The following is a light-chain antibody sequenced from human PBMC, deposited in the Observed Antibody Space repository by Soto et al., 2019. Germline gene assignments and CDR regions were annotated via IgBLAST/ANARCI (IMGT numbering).Light chain of an antibody. Sequence: DIQMTQSPSSLSASVGDRVTITCRASQGISNYVAWFQQKPGKAPKSLIYGASSLQSGVPSKFSGSGSGTEFTLSINSLQPEDSATYYCQQYKSYPLTFGGGTKVEIK. J-gene: IGKJ4*01. CDR1: QGISNY. CDR2: GAS. V-gene: IGKV1-16*02. CDR3: QQYKSYPLT.